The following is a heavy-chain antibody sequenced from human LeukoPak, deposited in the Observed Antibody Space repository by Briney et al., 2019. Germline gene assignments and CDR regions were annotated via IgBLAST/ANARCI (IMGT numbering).Heavy chain of an antibody. D-gene: IGHD2-2*03. CDR2: INHSGST. V-gene: IGHV4-34*01. CDR1: GGSFSGYY. J-gene: IGHJ4*02. Sequence: SETLSLTCAVYGGSFSGYYWSWIRQPPGKGLEWIGEINHSGSTNYNPSLKSRVTISVDTSKNQFSLKLSSVTAADTAVYYCARGLVGYCSSTSCFDAPSYFDYWGQGTLVTVSS. CDR3: ARGLVGYCSSTSCFDAPSYFDY.